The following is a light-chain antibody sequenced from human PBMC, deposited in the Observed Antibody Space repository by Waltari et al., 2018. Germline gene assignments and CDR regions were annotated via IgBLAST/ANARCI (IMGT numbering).Light chain of an antibody. CDR2: GAS. J-gene: IGKJ3*01. CDR3: QNYGGSSLFT. CDR1: PSVSSGS. V-gene: IGKV3-20*01. Sequence: EIVLTQSPGTLSLSPGERATLSCRASPSVSSGSLAWYQHKPGQAPRLLIYGASKRATGIPDRFSGSGSGTDFTLTISRLETEDFAVYYCQNYGGSSLFTFGPGTKVDFK.